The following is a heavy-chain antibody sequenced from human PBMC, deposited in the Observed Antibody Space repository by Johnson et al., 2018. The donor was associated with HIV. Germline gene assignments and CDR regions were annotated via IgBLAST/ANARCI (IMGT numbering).Heavy chain of an antibody. CDR1: GFTVSSNY. Sequence: EQLVESGGGLVQPGGSLRLSCAASGFTVSSNYMSWVRQAPGKGLEWVSVIYSGGSTYYADSVRGRFTISRDNSKNTLYLQMNSLRAEDTAVYYCARGDTAMGYDAFDIWGQGTMVTVSS. V-gene: IGHV3-66*01. J-gene: IGHJ3*02. D-gene: IGHD5-18*01. CDR3: ARGDTAMGYDAFDI. CDR2: IYSGGST.